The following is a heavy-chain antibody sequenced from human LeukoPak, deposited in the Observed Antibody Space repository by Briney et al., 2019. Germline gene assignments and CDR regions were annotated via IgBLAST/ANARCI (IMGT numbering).Heavy chain of an antibody. V-gene: IGHV3-66*01. Sequence: PGGSLRLSFAASGXTVSDNGMNWVRQAPGKGLEWVSIIYSGGTTYYADSVKGRFTISRDNSKNTAYLQMNSLRAEDTAVYYCARDVGALFDYWGQGTLVTVSS. CDR1: GXTVSDNG. D-gene: IGHD1-26*01. CDR2: IYSGGTT. CDR3: ARDVGALFDY. J-gene: IGHJ4*02.